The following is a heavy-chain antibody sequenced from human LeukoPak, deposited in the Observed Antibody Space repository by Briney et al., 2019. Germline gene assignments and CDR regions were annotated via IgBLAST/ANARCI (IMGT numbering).Heavy chain of an antibody. V-gene: IGHV3-30*02. Sequence: GGSLRLSCAASGFTFSNYGMHWVRQAPGKGLEWVAFIRYDGSNKYQADSVKGRFTISRDNSKNTLYLQMNSLRVEDTAVYYCAKDMMYSSSSAYYFDYWGQGTLVTVSS. CDR1: GFTFSNYG. CDR3: AKDMMYSSSSAYYFDY. CDR2: IRYDGSNK. J-gene: IGHJ4*02. D-gene: IGHD6-6*01.